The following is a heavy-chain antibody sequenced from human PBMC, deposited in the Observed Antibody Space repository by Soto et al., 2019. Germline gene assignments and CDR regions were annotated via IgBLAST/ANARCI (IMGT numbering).Heavy chain of an antibody. Sequence: QVQLVESGGGVVQPGRSLRLSCAASGFTFSSYGMHWVRQAPGKGLEWVAVIWYDGSNKYYADSVKGRFTISRDNSKNTLYLQMNSLRAEDTAVYYCARDLSSSWYRAFDYWGQGTLVTVSS. CDR1: GFTFSSYG. V-gene: IGHV3-33*01. CDR3: ARDLSSSWYRAFDY. CDR2: IWYDGSNK. J-gene: IGHJ4*02. D-gene: IGHD6-13*01.